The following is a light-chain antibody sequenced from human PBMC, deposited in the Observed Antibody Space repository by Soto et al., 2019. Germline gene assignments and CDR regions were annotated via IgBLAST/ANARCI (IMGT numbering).Light chain of an antibody. CDR2: GAS. J-gene: IGKJ3*01. Sequence: EIVMTQSPATLSVSPGERATLSCRASQSVSSNLAWYQQKPGQAPRLLIYGASTRATAISARFSGSGSGTEFTLTISSLQSEDFAVYYCQQYNNRSPGGVFGPGTKVHIK. CDR1: QSVSSN. CDR3: QQYNNRSPGGV. V-gene: IGKV3-15*01.